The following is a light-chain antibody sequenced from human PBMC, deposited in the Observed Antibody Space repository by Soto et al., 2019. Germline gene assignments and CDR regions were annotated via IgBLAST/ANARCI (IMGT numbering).Light chain of an antibody. Sequence: EIVLTQSPATLSLSPGERATLSCRASQSVSSYLAWYQQKPGQAPRLLIYDASNRATGIPARFSGSGSGTDLTITISSLEPEDFAVYCCQQRSNWLTFGGGTKVEIK. CDR3: QQRSNWLT. CDR2: DAS. V-gene: IGKV3-11*01. CDR1: QSVSSY. J-gene: IGKJ4*01.